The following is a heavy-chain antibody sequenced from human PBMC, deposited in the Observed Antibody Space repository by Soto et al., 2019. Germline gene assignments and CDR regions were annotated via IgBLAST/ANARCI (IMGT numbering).Heavy chain of an antibody. CDR2: ISVYGGST. D-gene: IGHD4-17*01. Sequence: EVQLLESGGGLAQPGGSLRLSCAASGFTFSNYDMSWVRQAPGKGLEWVSSISVYGGSTYYADPVQGRFTISRDNSKNTLFLQMNSLRAEDTAVYFCAQGDTYGDYVVHWGQGTLVTVSS. CDR3: AQGDTYGDYVVH. V-gene: IGHV3-23*01. J-gene: IGHJ4*02. CDR1: GFTFSNYD.